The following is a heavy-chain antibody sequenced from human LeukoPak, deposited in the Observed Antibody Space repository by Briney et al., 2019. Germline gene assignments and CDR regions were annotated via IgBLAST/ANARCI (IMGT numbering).Heavy chain of an antibody. CDR2: ISGSGDST. CDR3: AKAGAVVVVVAKFFDY. D-gene: IGHD2-15*01. Sequence: GGTLRLSCAASGFTFSSFGMSWVRQAPGKGLEWVSAISGSGDSTNYADSVKGRFTISRDNSKNTLYLQMNSLRAEDTAVYYCAKAGAVVVVVAKFFDYWGQGTLVTVSS. V-gene: IGHV3-23*01. J-gene: IGHJ4*02. CDR1: GFTFSSFG.